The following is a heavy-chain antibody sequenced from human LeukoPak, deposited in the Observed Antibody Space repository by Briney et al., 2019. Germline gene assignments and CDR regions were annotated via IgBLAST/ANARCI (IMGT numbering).Heavy chain of an antibody. Sequence: SETLSLTCTVSDDSITIYYWTWIRQPPGKGLEWIGYIDHTGITNYNPSLNSRVTISRDTSKNHFSLELSSATAADTAVYYCARSQIRGVIKSAFDIWGQGTMVTVSS. V-gene: IGHV4-59*01. CDR1: DDSITIYY. D-gene: IGHD3-10*01. J-gene: IGHJ3*02. CDR2: IDHTGIT. CDR3: ARSQIRGVIKSAFDI.